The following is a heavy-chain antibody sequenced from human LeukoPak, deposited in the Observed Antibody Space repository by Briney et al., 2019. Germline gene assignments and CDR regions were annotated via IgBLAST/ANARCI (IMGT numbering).Heavy chain of an antibody. CDR3: ARGSWRLVRGAASFES. J-gene: IGHJ4*02. V-gene: IGHV3-30-3*01. Sequence: GGSLRLSCAASGFTFSSYAMHWVRQAAGKGLEWVALVSYDGSNKYYADSVKGRFTISRDNSKNTLYLRMNSLRAEDTAVYYCARGSWRLVRGAASFESWGQGTLVTVSS. CDR1: GFTFSSYA. D-gene: IGHD3-10*01. CDR2: VSYDGSNK.